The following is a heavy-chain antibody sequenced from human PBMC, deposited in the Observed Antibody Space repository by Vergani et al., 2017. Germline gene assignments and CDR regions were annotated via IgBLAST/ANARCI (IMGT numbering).Heavy chain of an antibody. CDR1: GYTFAGYN. CDR2: INPNSGGT. Sequence: QVQLVQSGAEVKKPGASVKVSCKASGYTFAGYNIHRVRQATGQGLELMGWINPNSGGTNYAQKFQGRVTMTRDTSINTAYMELSRLRSDDTAVYYCARGWSGYSTSWFFEYWGQGTLVTVSS. V-gene: IGHV1-2*02. J-gene: IGHJ4*02. CDR3: ARGWSGYSTSWFFEY. D-gene: IGHD6-13*01.